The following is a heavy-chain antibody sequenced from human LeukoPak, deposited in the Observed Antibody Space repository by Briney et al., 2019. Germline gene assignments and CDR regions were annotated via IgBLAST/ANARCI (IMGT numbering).Heavy chain of an antibody. V-gene: IGHV4-59*01. D-gene: IGHD6-6*01. CDR1: GGSISSYY. CDR2: IYYSGST. J-gene: IGHJ6*03. CDR3: ARVHSSSPEAYYYYYYYMDV. Sequence: SETLSLTCTVSGGSISSYYRSWIRQPPGKGLEWIGYIYYSGSTNYNPSLKSRVTISVDTSKNQFSLKLSSVTAADTAVYYCARVHSSSPEAYYYYYYYMDVWGKGTTVTVSS.